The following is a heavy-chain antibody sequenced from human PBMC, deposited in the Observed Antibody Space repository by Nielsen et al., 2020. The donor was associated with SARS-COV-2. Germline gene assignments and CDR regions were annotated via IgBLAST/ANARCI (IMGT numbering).Heavy chain of an antibody. CDR2: ISYDGSNK. D-gene: IGHD2-15*01. CDR3: AKDLGSPEDWFDP. J-gene: IGHJ5*02. CDR1: GFTFSSYG. V-gene: IGHV3-30*18. Sequence: GESLKISCAASGFTFSSYGMHWVRQAPGKGLEWVAVISYDGSNKYYADSVKGRFTISRDNSKNTLYLQMNSLRAEDTAVYYCAKDLGSPEDWFDPWGQGTLVTVSS.